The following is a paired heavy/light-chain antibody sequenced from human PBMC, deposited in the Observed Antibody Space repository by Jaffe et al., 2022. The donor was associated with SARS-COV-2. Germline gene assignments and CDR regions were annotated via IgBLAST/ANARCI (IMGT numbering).Light chain of an antibody. V-gene: IGLV1-40*01. CDR1: SSNIGAGYD. CDR2: GNS. J-gene: IGLJ3*02. Sequence: QSVLTQPPSVSGAPGQRVTISCTGSSSNIGAGYDVHWYQQLPGTAPKLLIYGNSNRPSGVPDRFSGSKSGTSASLAITGLQAEDEADYYCQSYDSSLSFWVFGGGTKLTVL. CDR3: QSYDSSLSFWV.
Heavy chain of an antibody. Sequence: QVQLQESGPGLVKPSETLSLTCTVSGGSISSYYWSWIRQPPGKGLEWIGYIYYSGSTNYNPSLKSRVTISVDTSKNQFSLKLSSVTAADTAVYYCARGDYYDSSGYPEVAFDIWGQGTMVTVSS. CDR2: IYYSGST. D-gene: IGHD3-22*01. CDR1: GGSISSYY. CDR3: ARGDYYDSSGYPEVAFDI. V-gene: IGHV4-59*01. J-gene: IGHJ3*02.